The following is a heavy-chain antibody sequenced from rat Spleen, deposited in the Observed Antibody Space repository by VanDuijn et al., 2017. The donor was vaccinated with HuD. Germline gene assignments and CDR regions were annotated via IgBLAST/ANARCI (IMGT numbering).Heavy chain of an antibody. CDR2: ISTGGRRN. CDR3: AQRAEGIVGSFDY. V-gene: IGHV5-25*01. Sequence: EVQLVESGGGLVQPGRSLKLSCAASGFTFSDYYMAWFRQAPTKGLEWVASISTGGRRNYYRDSVKGRFTISRDNAKSSLYLQMDSLRSEDTATYYCAQRAEGIVGSFDYWGQGVMVTVSS. CDR1: GFTFSDYY. D-gene: IGHD1-11*01. J-gene: IGHJ2*01.